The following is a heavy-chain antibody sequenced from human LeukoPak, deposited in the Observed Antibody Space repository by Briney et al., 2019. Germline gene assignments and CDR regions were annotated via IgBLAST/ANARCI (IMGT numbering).Heavy chain of an antibody. CDR1: GFTFTSSA. D-gene: IGHD4-23*01. Sequence: SVKVSCKASGFTFTSSAVQWVRQARGQRLEWIGWIVVGSGNTNYAQKFQERVTITRDMSTSTVYMELSSLRSEDTAVYYCAAEGRPAVVTFRKGAVDLWGQGTMVTVSS. CDR2: IVVGSGNT. V-gene: IGHV1-58*01. CDR3: AAEGRPAVVTFRKGAVDL. J-gene: IGHJ3*01.